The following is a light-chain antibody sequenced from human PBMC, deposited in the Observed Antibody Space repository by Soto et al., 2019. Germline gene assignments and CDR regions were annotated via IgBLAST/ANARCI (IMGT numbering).Light chain of an antibody. Sequence: DIHMTQSPSTLSASVGDRITITCRASQDVSQWLAWYQHKPGKAPKLLIYKASTLESGVSSRFSGRGSGTEFTLTITNLQHDDFATYYCQQYSSDLYTFGQGTKVDIK. V-gene: IGKV1-5*03. CDR2: KAS. CDR3: QQYSSDLYT. CDR1: QDVSQW. J-gene: IGKJ2*01.